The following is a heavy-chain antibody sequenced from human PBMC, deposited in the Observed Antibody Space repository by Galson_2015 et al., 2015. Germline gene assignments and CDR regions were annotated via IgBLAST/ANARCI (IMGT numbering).Heavy chain of an antibody. V-gene: IGHV4-39*07. J-gene: IGHJ4*02. CDR1: GDSINTAPYY. CDR2: IYYPEST. D-gene: IGHD3-22*01. Sequence: SATLSLTCTVSGDSINTAPYYWGWIRQPPGKGLEWIGSIYYPESTYYNPSLKSRVTISLDTSKNQVLLKMTSVTAADTAVYYCVRDPLGSSGWDFDFWGQGTLVTVSS. CDR3: VRDPLGSSGWDFDF.